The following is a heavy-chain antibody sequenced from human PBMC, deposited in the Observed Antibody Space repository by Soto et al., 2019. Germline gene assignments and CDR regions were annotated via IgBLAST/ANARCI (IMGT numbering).Heavy chain of an antibody. D-gene: IGHD1-26*01. CDR2: ISAYNGNT. CDR1: GYTFTSYG. V-gene: IGHV1-18*01. J-gene: IGHJ5*02. Sequence: QVQLVQSGAEVKKPGASVKVSCKASGYTFTSYGISWVRQAPGQGLEWMGWISAYNGNTNYAQKLQGRVTMTTDTPPSTAYMELSSLRSDDTAVYYCARWEARPDASSRFDPWGQGTLVTVSS. CDR3: ARWEARPDASSRFDP.